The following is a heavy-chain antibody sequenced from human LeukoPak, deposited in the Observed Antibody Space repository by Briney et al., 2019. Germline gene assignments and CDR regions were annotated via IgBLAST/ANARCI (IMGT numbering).Heavy chain of an antibody. CDR3: ARAPSITIFGVVLQDAFDI. V-gene: IGHV4-39*07. Sequence: SETLSLTCTVSGASISSTSYYWGWIRQPPGKGLEWIGTIYYSGSTYYNPSLRSRVTISVDTSKNQFSLKLSSVTAADTAVYYCARAPSITIFGVVLQDAFDIWGRGTMVTVSS. D-gene: IGHD3-3*01. J-gene: IGHJ3*02. CDR2: IYYSGST. CDR1: GASISSTSYY.